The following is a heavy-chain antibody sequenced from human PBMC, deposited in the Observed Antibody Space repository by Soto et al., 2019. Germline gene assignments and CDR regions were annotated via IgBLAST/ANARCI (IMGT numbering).Heavy chain of an antibody. CDR1: GYMFISYG. Sequence: GASVKVSCKTSGYMFISYGISWVRQAPGQGLEWMGWITPYNGNTNYAQRFQNRVTMTTDTSTSTAYMELRSLRSDDTAVYYCVRDRGYSYGYNYYYYYSLDVWGQGTTVTVSS. D-gene: IGHD5-18*01. CDR3: VRDRGYSYGYNYYYYYSLDV. J-gene: IGHJ6*02. CDR2: ITPYNGNT. V-gene: IGHV1-18*01.